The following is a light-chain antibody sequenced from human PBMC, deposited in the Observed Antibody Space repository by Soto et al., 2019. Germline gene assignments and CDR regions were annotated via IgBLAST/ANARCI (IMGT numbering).Light chain of an antibody. CDR1: GSDVGGYEY. J-gene: IGLJ1*01. CDR3: ASYTSTYTYV. Sequence: QPALTQPASVSGSPGQSITISCTGTGSDVGGYEYVSWYQQHPGKVPKLMIYEVSDRPSGVSTRFSGSKSGNTASLTISGLQAEDEADYYCASYTSTYTYVFGSGTKV. V-gene: IGLV2-14*01. CDR2: EVS.